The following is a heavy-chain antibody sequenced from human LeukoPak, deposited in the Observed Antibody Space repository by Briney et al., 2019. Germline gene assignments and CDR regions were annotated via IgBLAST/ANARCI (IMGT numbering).Heavy chain of an antibody. D-gene: IGHD3-3*01. Sequence: SVKVSCKASGGTFSSYAISWVRQAPGQGLEWMGRIIPILGIANYAQKFQGRVAITADKSTSTAYMELSSLRSEDTAVYYCANPPAGVVMTRNYWGQGTLVTVSS. J-gene: IGHJ4*02. V-gene: IGHV1-69*04. CDR2: IIPILGIA. CDR1: GGTFSSYA. CDR3: ANPPAGVVMTRNY.